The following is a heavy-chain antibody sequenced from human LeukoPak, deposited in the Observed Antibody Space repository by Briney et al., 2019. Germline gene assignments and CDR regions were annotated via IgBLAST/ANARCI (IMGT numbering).Heavy chain of an antibody. CDR3: ASSYYYYGMDV. V-gene: IGHV4-30-2*01. CDR1: GGSISSGGYS. CDR2: IYHSGST. J-gene: IGHJ6*02. Sequence: SETLSLTCAVSGGSISSGGYSWSWIRQPPGKGLEWIGYIYHSGSTYYNPSLKSRVTISVDRSKNQFSLKLSSVTAADTAVYYCASSYYYYGMDVWGQGTTVTVSS.